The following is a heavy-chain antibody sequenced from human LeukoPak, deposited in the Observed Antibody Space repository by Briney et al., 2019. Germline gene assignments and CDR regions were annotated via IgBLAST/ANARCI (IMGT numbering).Heavy chain of an antibody. J-gene: IGHJ6*02. CDR1: GFTFSSYA. V-gene: IGHV3-30-3*01. D-gene: IGHD3-10*01. Sequence: GRSLRLSCAASGFTFSSYAMHWVRQAPGKGLEWVAVISYDGSNKYYADSVKGRFTISRDNSKNTLYLQMNSLRAEDTAVYYCARVYRLLWFGELLYGPVTPENYYYGMDVWGQGTTVTVSS. CDR2: ISYDGSNK. CDR3: ARVYRLLWFGELLYGPVTPENYYYGMDV.